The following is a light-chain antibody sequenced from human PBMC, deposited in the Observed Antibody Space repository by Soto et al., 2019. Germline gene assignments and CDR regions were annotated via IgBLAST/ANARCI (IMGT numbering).Light chain of an antibody. Sequence: DIQLTQSPSSLSASVGDRVTITCRMSQGITSYLNWFRQKPGKVPKLLIYSASNLQSGVPSRFSGSGSGTDFTLTISSLQPEDVTNYYGQRTYNAPLTFGGGTKVDIK. CDR1: QGITSY. J-gene: IGKJ4*01. CDR2: SAS. CDR3: QRTYNAPLT. V-gene: IGKV1-27*01.